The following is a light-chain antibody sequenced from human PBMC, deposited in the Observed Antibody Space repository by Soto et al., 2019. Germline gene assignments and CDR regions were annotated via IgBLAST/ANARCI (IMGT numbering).Light chain of an antibody. CDR3: QQYNNWPPIT. CDR1: QSVNTN. CDR2: GAS. V-gene: IGKV3-15*01. Sequence: EIVVTQSPATLSVSPGARATLSCRASQSVNTNFAWYQQKPGQAPRLLIYGASTRATGIPARFSGSGSGTEFTLTIRSLQSEDFAVYYCQQYNNWPPITFGQGKRLEIK. J-gene: IGKJ5*01.